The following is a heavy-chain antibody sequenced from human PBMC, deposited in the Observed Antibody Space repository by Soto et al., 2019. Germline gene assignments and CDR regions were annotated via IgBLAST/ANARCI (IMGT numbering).Heavy chain of an antibody. Sequence: TGGSLRLSCAASGFTFSSYGMHWVRQAPGKGLEWVAVIWYDGSNKYYADSVKGRFTISRDNSKNTLYLQMNSLRAEDTAVYYCARDKPYYDFWSGPLYYYYGMDVWGQGTTVTVSS. V-gene: IGHV3-33*01. J-gene: IGHJ6*02. CDR1: GFTFSSYG. D-gene: IGHD3-3*01. CDR3: ARDKPYYDFWSGPLYYYYGMDV. CDR2: IWYDGSNK.